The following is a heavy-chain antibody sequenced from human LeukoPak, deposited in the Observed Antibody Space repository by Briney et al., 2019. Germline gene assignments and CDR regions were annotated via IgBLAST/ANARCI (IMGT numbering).Heavy chain of an antibody. V-gene: IGHV3-11*01. CDR2: ISSSGSTI. CDR3: ARGALRYFDWLMGAFDI. D-gene: IGHD3-9*01. J-gene: IGHJ3*02. CDR1: GFTFSDYY. Sequence: GGSLRLSCAASGFTFSDYYMSWIRQAPGKGLEWVSYISSSGSTIYYADSVKGRFTISRDNAKNSLYLQMNSLRAEDTAVYYCARGALRYFDWLMGAFDIWGQGTMVTVSS.